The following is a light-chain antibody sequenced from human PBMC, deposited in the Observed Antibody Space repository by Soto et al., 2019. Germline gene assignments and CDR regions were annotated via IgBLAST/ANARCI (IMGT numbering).Light chain of an antibody. V-gene: IGKV3-15*01. CDR2: GAF. J-gene: IGKJ4*01. CDR3: QQYKNWPPLT. Sequence: EIVMTQSPATLSVSPGETATLSCRASQSVSYNLAWYQQKPGQGPRLLIYGAFTRATGIPARFSGSGSGTECTLTLSSLQSEDFALYYCQQYKNWPPLTFGGGTKVEIK. CDR1: QSVSYN.